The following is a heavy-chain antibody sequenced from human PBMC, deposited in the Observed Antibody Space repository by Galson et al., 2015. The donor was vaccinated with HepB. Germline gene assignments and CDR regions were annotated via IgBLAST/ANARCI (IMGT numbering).Heavy chain of an antibody. CDR3: AFTLGYCSSTSCLGAFDI. Sequence: SVKVSCKASGYTFTSYGISWVRQAPGQGLEWMGWISAYNGNTNYAQKLQGRVTMTTDTSTSTAYMELRSLRSDDTAVYYCAFTLGYCSSTSCLGAFDIWGQGTMVTVSS. CDR2: ISAYNGNT. V-gene: IGHV1-18*01. CDR1: GYTFTSYG. J-gene: IGHJ3*02. D-gene: IGHD2-2*01.